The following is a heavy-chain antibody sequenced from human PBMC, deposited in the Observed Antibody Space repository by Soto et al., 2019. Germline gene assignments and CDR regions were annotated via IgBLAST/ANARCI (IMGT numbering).Heavy chain of an antibody. Sequence: PGGSLRLSCAASGFTFSSYGMHWVRQAPGKGLEWVAVISYDGSNKYYADSVKGRFTISRDNSKNTLYLQMNSLRAEDTAVYYCAKARRPPPVLRYFDWYPDYWGQGTLVTVSS. CDR2: ISYDGSNK. V-gene: IGHV3-30*18. D-gene: IGHD3-9*01. J-gene: IGHJ4*02. CDR1: GFTFSSYG. CDR3: AKARRPPPVLRYFDWYPDY.